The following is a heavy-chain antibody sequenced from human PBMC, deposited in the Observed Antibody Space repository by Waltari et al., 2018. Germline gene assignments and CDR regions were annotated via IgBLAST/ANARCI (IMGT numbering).Heavy chain of an antibody. J-gene: IGHJ4*02. D-gene: IGHD6-19*01. CDR1: GGSFRGYY. Sequence: QVQLQQWGAGLLKPSETLSLTCAVYGGSFRGYYWSWIRQPPGKGLEWIGEINHSGSTNYNPSLKSRVTISVDTSKNQFSLKLSSVTAADTAVYYCARGAVKPGIAVIPDYWGQGTLVTVSS. CDR3: ARGAVKPGIAVIPDY. CDR2: INHSGST. V-gene: IGHV4-34*01.